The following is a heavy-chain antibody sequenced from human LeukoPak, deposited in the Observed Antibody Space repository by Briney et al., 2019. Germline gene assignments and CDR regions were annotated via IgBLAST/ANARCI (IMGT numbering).Heavy chain of an antibody. CDR3: ARDNIAAAGTSVY. CDR1: GGSISSYY. D-gene: IGHD6-13*01. Sequence: SETLSLTCTVSGGSISSYYWSWIRQPPGKGLEWIGYIYYNGIANYNPSLKSRVTISLDTSKNQFSLKLTSVTPADTAVYYCARDNIAAAGTSVYWGQGTLVTVSS. V-gene: IGHV4-59*01. J-gene: IGHJ4*02. CDR2: IYYNGIA.